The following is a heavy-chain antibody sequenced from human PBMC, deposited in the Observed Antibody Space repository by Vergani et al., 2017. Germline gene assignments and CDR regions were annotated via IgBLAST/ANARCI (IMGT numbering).Heavy chain of an antibody. CDR1: GFTFSTYA. CDR3: ANLPAGGYNLPYYFDY. Sequence: EVQLLESGGNLIQPGGSLRLSCGASGFTFSTYAMTWVRQAPGKGLEWVSSINNRGTSTYYADSVKGRFSISRDNSKNRLFLHMNSLRAQDTAVYYCANLPAGGYNLPYYFDYWGQGILVAVSA. D-gene: IGHD5-24*01. V-gene: IGHV3-23*01. CDR2: INNRGTST. J-gene: IGHJ4*02.